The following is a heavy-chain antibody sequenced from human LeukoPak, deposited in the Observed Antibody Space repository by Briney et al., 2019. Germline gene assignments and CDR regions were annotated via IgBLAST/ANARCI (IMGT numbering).Heavy chain of an antibody. D-gene: IGHD6-25*01. J-gene: IGHJ5*02. V-gene: IGHV1-69*05. Sequence: GASVKVSCKASRGTFSTYAISWVRQAPGQGLEWMGGLIPIFGTANYAQKFQGRVTMTRDMSTSTVYMELSSLRSEDTAVYYCARVAAQEGFDPWGQGTLVTVSS. CDR2: LIPIFGTA. CDR3: ARVAAQEGFDP. CDR1: RGTFSTYA.